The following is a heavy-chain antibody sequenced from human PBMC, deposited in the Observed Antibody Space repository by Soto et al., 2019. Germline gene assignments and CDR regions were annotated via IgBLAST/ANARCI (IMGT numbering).Heavy chain of an antibody. CDR3: GPDTLDY. V-gene: IGHV3-33*01. CDR2: IWYDGSNK. CDR1: GFMFSSHG. J-gene: IGHJ4*02. Sequence: QVQLVESGGGVVQPGRSLRLSCAASGFMFSSHGMHWIRQAPGKGLEWVAVIWYDGSNKYYADSVKGRFTISRDNCKNTLYLQMNSLRVEDTAVYYCGPDTLDYWGQGTLVTVSS.